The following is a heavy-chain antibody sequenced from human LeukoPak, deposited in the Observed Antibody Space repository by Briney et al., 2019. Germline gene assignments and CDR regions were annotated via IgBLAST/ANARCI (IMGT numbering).Heavy chain of an antibody. Sequence: GSLRLSCAASGFSISAYWMSWVRWAPGKGLEWVANINQDGSDKYSVDSVKGRFTISRDNAKNPLYLEMNSLRADDTAVYYCARDLVVVGSSFSYGMDVWGQGTTVTVSS. J-gene: IGHJ6*02. CDR2: INQDGSDK. V-gene: IGHV3-7*01. CDR1: GFSISAYW. CDR3: ARDLVVVGSSFSYGMDV. D-gene: IGHD2-15*01.